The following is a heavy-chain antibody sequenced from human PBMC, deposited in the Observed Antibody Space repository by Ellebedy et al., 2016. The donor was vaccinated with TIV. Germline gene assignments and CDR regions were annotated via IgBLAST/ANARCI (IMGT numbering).Heavy chain of an antibody. CDR1: GYSISSCYY. Sequence: MPSETLSLTCTVSGYSISSCYYWGWIRQPPGNGLEWIGNIYHSRDPYYNPSLKSRVTVSVELSKNQFSLKLSSVTAADTDVYYCARGYRWLVFSQFNHFDYWGQGTLVTVSS. CDR2: IYHSRDP. J-gene: IGHJ4*02. V-gene: IGHV4-38-2*02. D-gene: IGHD6-19*01. CDR3: ARGYRWLVFSQFNHFDY.